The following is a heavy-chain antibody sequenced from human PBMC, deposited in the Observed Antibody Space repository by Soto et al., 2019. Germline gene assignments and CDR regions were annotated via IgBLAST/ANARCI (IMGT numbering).Heavy chain of an antibody. J-gene: IGHJ4*02. V-gene: IGHV3-48*03. CDR1: GVNVGNYD. CDR2: ISGTGFTT. D-gene: IGHD2-8*01. Sequence: PGGALRLSCEASGVNVGNYDMNWIRQSAGGGVEWVAFISGTGFTTYYADSAWPRFTISRDNSQGPLFLQMDSLTVDDSGIYFCARGGVYWGQAVPAPVSS. CDR3: ARGGVY.